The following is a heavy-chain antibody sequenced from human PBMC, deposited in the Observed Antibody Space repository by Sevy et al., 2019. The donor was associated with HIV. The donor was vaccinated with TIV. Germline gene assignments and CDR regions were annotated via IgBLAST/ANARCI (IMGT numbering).Heavy chain of an antibody. CDR2: TYYRSRWYY. D-gene: IGHD3-16*01. J-gene: IGHJ4*02. V-gene: IGHV6-1*01. Sequence: SQTLSLTCVISGDSVSSNTAAWNWIRQSPSRGLEWLGRTYYRSRWYYDYAVSLKSRITISSDTSKNLFSLQLNSVTPEDSAGYYCSGGGEVGDVWGQGTLVTVSS. CDR1: GDSVSSNTAA. CDR3: SGGGEVGDV.